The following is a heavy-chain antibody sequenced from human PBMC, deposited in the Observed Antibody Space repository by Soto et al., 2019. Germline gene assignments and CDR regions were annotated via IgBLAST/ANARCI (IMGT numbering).Heavy chain of an antibody. D-gene: IGHD1-26*01. CDR3: AKDLQVRGWELLGGPDY. V-gene: IGHV3-30*18. CDR2: IAYDGSNK. J-gene: IGHJ4*02. Sequence: QVQLVESGGGVVQPGRSLRLSCAASGFTFSSYGMHWVRQAQGKGLEWVAVIAYDGSNKYYADFVKGRFTISRDNSKNTLYLQMNGLRAEDTAVYYCAKDLQVRGWELLGGPDYWGQGTLVTVSS. CDR1: GFTFSSYG.